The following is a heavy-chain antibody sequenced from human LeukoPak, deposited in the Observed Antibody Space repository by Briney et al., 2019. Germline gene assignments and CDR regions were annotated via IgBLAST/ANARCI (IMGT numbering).Heavy chain of an antibody. Sequence: GGSLRLSCAASGFTFSSSWMHWVRQAPGKGLVWVSHINSDGSSTSYADSVKGRFTISRDNAKNTLYLQMNSLRAEDTAVYYCARDQAVAEAEFDYWGQGTLVTVSS. V-gene: IGHV3-74*01. CDR1: GFTFSSSW. J-gene: IGHJ4*02. CDR2: INSDGSST. D-gene: IGHD6-19*01. CDR3: ARDQAVAEAEFDY.